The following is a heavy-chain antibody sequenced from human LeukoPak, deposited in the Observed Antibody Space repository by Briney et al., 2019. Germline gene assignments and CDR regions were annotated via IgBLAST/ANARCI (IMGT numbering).Heavy chain of an antibody. CDR2: VYYSGST. Sequence: SETLSLTCTVSGGSISSGDYYWSWIRQPPGKGLEWIGYVYYSGSTYYNPSLKGRIDISLDTSKNHFSLKLSSVTAADTAVYYCAGSIQLYFDAFDVWGQGTVVTVSS. V-gene: IGHV4-30-4*01. J-gene: IGHJ3*01. CDR1: GGSISSGDYY. CDR3: AGSIQLYFDAFDV. D-gene: IGHD1-1*01.